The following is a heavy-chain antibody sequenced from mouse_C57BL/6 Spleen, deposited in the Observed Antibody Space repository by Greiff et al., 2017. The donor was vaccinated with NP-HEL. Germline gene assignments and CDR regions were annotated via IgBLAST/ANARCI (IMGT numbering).Heavy chain of an antibody. D-gene: IGHD2-4*01. CDR3: ARKGLRRRYFDV. Sequence: QVQLQQPGAELVKPGASVKLSCKASGYTFTSYWMQWVKQRPGQGLEWIGEIDPSDSYTNYNQKFKGKATLTVDTSSSTAYMQLSSLTSEDSAVYYCARKGLRRRYFDVWGTGTTVTVSS. J-gene: IGHJ1*03. CDR2: IDPSDSYT. CDR1: GYTFTSYW. V-gene: IGHV1-50*01.